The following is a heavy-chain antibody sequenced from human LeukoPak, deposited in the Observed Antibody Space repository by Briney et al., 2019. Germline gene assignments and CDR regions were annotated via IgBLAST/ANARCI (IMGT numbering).Heavy chain of an antibody. V-gene: IGHV3-23*01. D-gene: IGHD6-19*01. CDR2: ISGSGAFT. J-gene: IGHJ4*02. Sequence: GGSLRLSCAASGFTFSSYAMSWVRQAPGKGLEWVSGISGSGAFTYYADSVKGRFTISRDNFKNTLYLQMNSLRAEDTAVYYCAKDISSGWFWDYWGQGTLVTVSS. CDR1: GFTFSSYA. CDR3: AKDISSGWFWDY.